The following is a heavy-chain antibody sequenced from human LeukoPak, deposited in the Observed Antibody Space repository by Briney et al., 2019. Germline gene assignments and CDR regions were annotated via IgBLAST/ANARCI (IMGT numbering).Heavy chain of an antibody. V-gene: IGHV3-48*04. D-gene: IGHD6-19*01. Sequence: GGSLRLSCAASGFTFNDYSMNWVRQVPGKGLEWVSYITSSDSTIYYADSVRGRFTISRDNAKNTLYLEIHSLTAEDTAIYSCVRGTNGWSGIDYWGQGTPVTVSS. CDR1: GFTFNDYS. CDR2: ITSSDSTI. CDR3: VRGTNGWSGIDY. J-gene: IGHJ4*02.